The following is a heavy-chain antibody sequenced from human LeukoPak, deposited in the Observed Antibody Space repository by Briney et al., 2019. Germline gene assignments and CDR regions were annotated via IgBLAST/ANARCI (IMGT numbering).Heavy chain of an antibody. Sequence: GESLRLSCAASGFTFSSYWMSWLRQAPGKGLEWVATISQGGREKFYVGSAKGRFTVSRDNAKTSLFLQMNSLRAEDTAVYYCAREVNARFDYWGQGTLVTVSS. CDR1: GFTFSSYW. V-gene: IGHV3-7*01. CDR3: AREVNARFDY. D-gene: IGHD1-1*01. CDR2: ISQGGREK. J-gene: IGHJ4*02.